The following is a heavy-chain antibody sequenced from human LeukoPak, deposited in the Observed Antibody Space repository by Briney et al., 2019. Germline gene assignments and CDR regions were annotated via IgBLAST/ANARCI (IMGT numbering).Heavy chain of an antibody. CDR3: VRQRYGDYDFWSDFDY. J-gene: IGHJ4*02. D-gene: IGHD3-3*01. CDR1: GASISSYY. CDR2: IYYSGSSGST. V-gene: IGHV4-59*01. Sequence: PSETLSLTCTVSGASISSYYWSWIRQPPGKGLEGIGYIYYSGSSGSTNYNPSLKSRVTISVDTSKNQFSLNLSSVTAADTAVYYCVRQRYGDYDFWSDFDYWGQGTLVTVAS.